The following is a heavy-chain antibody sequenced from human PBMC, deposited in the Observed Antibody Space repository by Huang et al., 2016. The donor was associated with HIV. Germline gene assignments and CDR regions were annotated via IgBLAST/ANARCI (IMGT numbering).Heavy chain of an antibody. CDR1: GGAISSHY. J-gene: IGHJ4*02. V-gene: IGHV4-59*11. CDR2: ISYTGST. D-gene: IGHD3-22*01. Sequence: QVQLQESGPGLVKPSETLSLTCTVAGGAISSHYWSWFRQPPGKGLEWIGRISYTGSTRYNPSRKSRVTMSLDTSKNQFSLKLTSVTAADTAVYYCARTNLKTRYDRPYYSDSWGQGTLVTVSS. CDR3: ARTNLKTRYDRPYYSDS.